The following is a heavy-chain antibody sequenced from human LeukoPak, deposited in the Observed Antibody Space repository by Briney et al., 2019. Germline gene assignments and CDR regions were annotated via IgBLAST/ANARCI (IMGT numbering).Heavy chain of an antibody. CDR2: INPNSGGT. Sequence: ASVKASCKASGYTFTGYYMHWVRQAPGQGLEWMGWINPNSGGTNYAQKFQGRVTMTRDTSISTAYMELSRLRSDDTAVYYCARDLYCSGGSCYGWYFDLWGRGTLVTVSS. J-gene: IGHJ2*01. CDR3: ARDLYCSGGSCYGWYFDL. CDR1: GYTFTGYY. V-gene: IGHV1-2*02. D-gene: IGHD2-15*01.